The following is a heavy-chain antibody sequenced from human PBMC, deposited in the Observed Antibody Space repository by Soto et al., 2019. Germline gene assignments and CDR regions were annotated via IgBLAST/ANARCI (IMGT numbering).Heavy chain of an antibody. Sequence: GETLQISCKGSGYSFTTYWFRRGRQMPGSGLEWMGVIYHGDSDTRYRPSFQGQVTVSADKSISTAYLHWTSAKASDTAMYYCARSPTGRVVHPGYLDSWGQGTLVTVSS. V-gene: IGHV5-51*01. CDR3: ARSPTGRVVHPGYLDS. CDR1: GYSFTTYW. J-gene: IGHJ4*02. D-gene: IGHD2-15*01. CDR2: IYHGDSDT.